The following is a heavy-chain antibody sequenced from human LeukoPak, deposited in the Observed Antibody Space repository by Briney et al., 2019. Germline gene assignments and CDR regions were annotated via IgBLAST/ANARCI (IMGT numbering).Heavy chain of an antibody. J-gene: IGHJ4*02. V-gene: IGHV3-7*03. CDR3: ATPLDYYDRSDSHQGGD. CDR2: IKHDGSEK. Sequence: GGSLRLSCAASGFTFSSYAMTWVRQAPGKGLEWVANIKHDGSEKNYVDSVKGRFTISRDNAKNSLYQQMNSLRAEDTAVYYCATPLDYYDRSDSHQGGDWGQGTLVTVSS. D-gene: IGHD3-22*01. CDR1: GFTFSSYA.